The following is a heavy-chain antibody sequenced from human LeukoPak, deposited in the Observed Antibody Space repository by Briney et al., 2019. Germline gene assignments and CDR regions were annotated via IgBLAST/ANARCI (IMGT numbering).Heavy chain of an antibody. CDR3: ARVMGGRYDY. D-gene: IGHD3-16*01. J-gene: IGHJ4*02. CDR1: GFTFSSYA. Sequence: PGGSLTLSCAASGFTFSSYAMSWVRQAPGKGLEWVAAISGSGGSTYYAASVKGRFTISRDNSKNTPYLQMNSLRAEATAVYYCARVMGGRYDYWGQGTLVTVPS. CDR2: ISGSGGST. V-gene: IGHV3-23*01.